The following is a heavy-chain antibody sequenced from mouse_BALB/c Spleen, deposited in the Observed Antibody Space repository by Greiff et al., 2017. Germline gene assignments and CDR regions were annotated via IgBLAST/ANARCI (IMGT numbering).Heavy chain of an antibody. CDR1: GFSLTSYG. CDR3: ARDLYYGSSYGFAY. Sequence: VKLVESGPGLVAPSQSLSITCTVSGFSLTSYGVHWVRQPPGKGLEWLGVIWAGGSTNYNSALMSRLSISKDNSKSQVFLKMNSLQTDDTAMYYCARDLYYGSSYGFAYWGQGTLVTVSA. D-gene: IGHD1-1*01. J-gene: IGHJ3*01. CDR2: IWAGGST. V-gene: IGHV2-9*02.